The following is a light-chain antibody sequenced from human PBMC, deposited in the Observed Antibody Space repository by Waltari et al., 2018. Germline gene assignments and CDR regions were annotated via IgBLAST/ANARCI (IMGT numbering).Light chain of an antibody. Sequence: EIVLTQSPGPLSLSPGERATLSCRASQSVSSSYLAWYQQKPGQAPRLLIYGASSGATGSPDRISGSGSGTDFTLTLSSLGPEDFAVYYCQQHGTSPFTFGQGTKVEIK. CDR2: GAS. V-gene: IGKV3-20*01. J-gene: IGKJ2*01. CDR3: QQHGTSPFT. CDR1: QSVSSSY.